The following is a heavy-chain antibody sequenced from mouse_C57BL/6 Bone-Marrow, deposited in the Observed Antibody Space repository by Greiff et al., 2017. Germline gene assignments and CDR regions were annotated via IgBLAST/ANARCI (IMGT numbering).Heavy chain of an antibody. CDR3: ARRYYYGSRLDY. Sequence: QVQLKQPGAELVKPGASVKLSCKASGYTFTSYWMHWVKQRPGQGLEWIGMIHPNSGSTNYNEKFKSKATLTVDKSSSTAYMQLSSLTSEDSAVYYCARRYYYGSRLDYWGQGTTLTVSS. D-gene: IGHD1-1*01. CDR1: GYTFTSYW. J-gene: IGHJ2*01. CDR2: IHPNSGST. V-gene: IGHV1-64*01.